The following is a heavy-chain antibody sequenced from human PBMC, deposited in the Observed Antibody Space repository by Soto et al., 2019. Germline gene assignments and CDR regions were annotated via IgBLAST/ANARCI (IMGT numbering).Heavy chain of an antibody. D-gene: IGHD2-8*01. CDR2: ISQSGNT. Sequence: SETLSLTCSIYSGSFSGYYWSWIRQPPGKGLEWIGEISQSGNTNYSPSLKSRVSISIDTSKNQFSLNLSSVTAADTAVYYCAREITYCANGVCSASNWFDPWGQGTLVTVSS. V-gene: IGHV4-34*01. CDR1: SGSFSGYY. CDR3: AREITYCANGVCSASNWFDP. J-gene: IGHJ5*02.